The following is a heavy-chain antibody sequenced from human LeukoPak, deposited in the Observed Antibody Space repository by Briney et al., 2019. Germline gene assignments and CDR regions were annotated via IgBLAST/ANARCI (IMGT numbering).Heavy chain of an antibody. D-gene: IGHD3-16*01. CDR1: GFTFSSYE. J-gene: IGHJ4*02. CDR2: ISSSGSTI. CDR3: TKDWGYRYFLFDY. V-gene: IGHV3-48*03. Sequence: GGSLRLSCAASGFTFSSYEMNWVRQAPGKGLECVSYISSSGSTIYYADSVKGRFTISRDNSKDMLYLQMNSLRAEDTAVYYCTKDWGYRYFLFDYWGQGTLVTVSS.